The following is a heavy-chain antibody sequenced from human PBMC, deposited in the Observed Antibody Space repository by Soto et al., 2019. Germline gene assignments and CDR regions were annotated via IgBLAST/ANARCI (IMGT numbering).Heavy chain of an antibody. Sequence: SPKLSCAASEFTFSNYAMSWVRHGPGEGLEWVSAISYGGGTTYYADSVKGRFTISRDNSKNTLYLQMNSLRAEDTAVYYCAKNPGYYYDSTGYHFDERGQGTLVTVSS. CDR3: AKNPGYYYDSTGYHFDE. V-gene: IGHV3-23*01. CDR2: ISYGGGTT. CDR1: EFTFSNYA. J-gene: IGHJ4*02. D-gene: IGHD3-22*01.